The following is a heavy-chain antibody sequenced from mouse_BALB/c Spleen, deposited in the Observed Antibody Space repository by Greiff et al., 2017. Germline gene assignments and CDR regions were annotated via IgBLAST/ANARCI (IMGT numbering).Heavy chain of an antibody. CDR3: ARAGNYPYYFDY. V-gene: IGHV5-17*02. CDR2: ISSGSSTI. CDR1: GFTFSSFG. D-gene: IGHD2-1*01. Sequence: VQVVESGGGLVQPGGSRKLSCAASGFTFSSFGMHWVRQAPEKGLEWVAYISSGSSTIYYADTVKGRFTISRDNPKNTLFLQMTSLRSEDTAMYYCARAGNYPYYFDYWGQGTTLTVSS. J-gene: IGHJ2*01.